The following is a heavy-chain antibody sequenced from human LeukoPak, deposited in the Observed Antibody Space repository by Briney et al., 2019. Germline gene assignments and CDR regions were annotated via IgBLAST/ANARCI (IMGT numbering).Heavy chain of an antibody. CDR3: AKTHYDLLDV. CDR2: MDNGPGAT. CDR1: GFSFSTSP. V-gene: IGHV3-23*01. D-gene: IGHD5-12*01. Sequence: GGSLRLSCAASGFSFSTSPMSWVRQPPGKGLEWVSAMDNGPGATFYRDSVRGRFTISRDDSKSTLYLQMNSLRAEDTGTYYCAKTHYDLLDVWGQGTTVTVSS. J-gene: IGHJ6*02.